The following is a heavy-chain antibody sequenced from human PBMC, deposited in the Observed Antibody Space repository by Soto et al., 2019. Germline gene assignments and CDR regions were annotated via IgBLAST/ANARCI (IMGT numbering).Heavy chain of an antibody. CDR2: ITPNSGAT. J-gene: IGHJ4*02. CDR1: GYTFTGYN. V-gene: IGHV1-2*02. Sequence: ASVKVSCKASGYTFTGYNLHWVRQAPGQGLEWMGWITPNSGATKYAQRFQGRVTMTRDTTIDTAYLQWTSLRASDTAMYYCARVRILSGLFRSFDYWGQGTQVTVS. CDR3: ARVRILSGLFRSFDY. D-gene: IGHD3-10*01.